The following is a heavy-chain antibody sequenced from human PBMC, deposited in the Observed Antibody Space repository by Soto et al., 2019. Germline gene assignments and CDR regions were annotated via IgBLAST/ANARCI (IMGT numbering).Heavy chain of an antibody. CDR3: ARGYSSSWYWFDP. CDR1: GYTFTGYY. CDR2: INPNSGGT. V-gene: IGHV1-2*02. D-gene: IGHD6-13*01. J-gene: IGHJ5*02. Sequence: SGYTFTGYYMHWVRQAPGQGLEWMGWINPNSGGTNYAQKFQGRVTMTRDTSISTAYMELSRLRSDDTAVYYCARGYSSSWYWFDPWGQGTLVTVSS.